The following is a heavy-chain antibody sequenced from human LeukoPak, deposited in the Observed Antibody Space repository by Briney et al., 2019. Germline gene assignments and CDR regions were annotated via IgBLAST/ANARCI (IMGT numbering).Heavy chain of an antibody. CDR3: ARLGGTNTYYYYYMDV. CDR1: GIIVSNNY. D-gene: IGHD3-3*01. CDR2: INHSGST. V-gene: IGHV4-34*01. J-gene: IGHJ6*03. Sequence: PGGSLRLSCAATGIIVSNNYMSWIRQPPGKGLEWIGEINHSGSTNYNPSLKSRVTISVDTSKNQFSLKLSSVTAADTAVYYCARLGGTNTYYYYYMDVWGKGTTVTVSS.